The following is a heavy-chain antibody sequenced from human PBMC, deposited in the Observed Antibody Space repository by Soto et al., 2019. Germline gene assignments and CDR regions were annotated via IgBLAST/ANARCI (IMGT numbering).Heavy chain of an antibody. CDR1: GFTFSSYI. V-gene: IGHV3-49*04. CDR3: TRVGKFDY. D-gene: IGHD1-26*01. J-gene: IGHJ4*02. CDR2: IRSEANGGTT. Sequence: PGGSLRRSCAASGFTFSSYIMNCVRQAPWKGLEWVVLIRSEANGGTTHYAASVHGGFIISRDDSRGIAFMQMNNLKSEDTAVYYCTRVGKFDYWGQGTMVTVSS.